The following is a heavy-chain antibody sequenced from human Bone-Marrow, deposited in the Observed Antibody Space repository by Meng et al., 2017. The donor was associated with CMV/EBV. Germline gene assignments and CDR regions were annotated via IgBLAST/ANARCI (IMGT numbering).Heavy chain of an antibody. Sequence: GESLKISCAASGFTFSSYSMNWVRQAPGKGLEWVSYISSSSSTIYYADSVKGRFTISRDNAKNSLYLQMNSLRAEDTAVYYCARVSGYSSSWCIDVWGQGNTV. CDR2: ISSSSSTI. CDR1: GFTFSSYS. V-gene: IGHV3-48*04. CDR3: ARVSGYSSSWCIDV. D-gene: IGHD6-6*01. J-gene: IGHJ6*01.